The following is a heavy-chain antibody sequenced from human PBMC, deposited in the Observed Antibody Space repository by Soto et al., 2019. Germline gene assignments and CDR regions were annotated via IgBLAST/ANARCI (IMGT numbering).Heavy chain of an antibody. Sequence: TAETLSLTCTVSCVSINSACYQWGWLRQHPGQGLEWIGNIYNSGSANYSPSLKSRVTISIDTSKNHLSLNLSSVTAADTAVYYCERAETIFGIITVFDYWGQGTLVTVSS. CDR3: ERAETIFGIITVFDY. V-gene: IGHV4-31*03. CDR1: CVSINSACYQ. D-gene: IGHD3-3*01. J-gene: IGHJ4*02. CDR2: IYNSGSA.